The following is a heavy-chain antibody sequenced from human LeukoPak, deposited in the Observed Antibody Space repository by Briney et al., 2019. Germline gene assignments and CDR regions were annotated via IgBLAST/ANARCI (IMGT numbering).Heavy chain of an antibody. D-gene: IGHD4-17*01. CDR1: GASISSLY. J-gene: IGHJ4*02. Sequence: SETLSLTCAVSGASISSLYWSWIRQPPGKGLEWIGEINHSGSTNYNPSLKSRVTISVDTSKNQFSLKLNSVTAADTAVYYCARAGYGDSDFDYWGQGTLVTVSS. CDR3: ARAGYGDSDFDY. V-gene: IGHV4-34*01. CDR2: INHSGST.